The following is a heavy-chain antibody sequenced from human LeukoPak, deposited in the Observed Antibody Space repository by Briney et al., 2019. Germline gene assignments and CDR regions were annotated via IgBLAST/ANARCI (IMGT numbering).Heavy chain of an antibody. D-gene: IGHD3-22*01. J-gene: IGHJ4*02. V-gene: IGHV1-2*02. Sequence: GASVKVSCKASGYTFTGYYMHWVRQAPGQGLEWMGWINPNSGGTKYAQKFQGRVTMTRDTSISTAYMELSRLRSDDTAVYYCAKCSTGSCYSSGDYWGQGTLVTVSS. CDR2: INPNSGGT. CDR1: GYTFTGYY. CDR3: AKCSTGSCYSSGDY.